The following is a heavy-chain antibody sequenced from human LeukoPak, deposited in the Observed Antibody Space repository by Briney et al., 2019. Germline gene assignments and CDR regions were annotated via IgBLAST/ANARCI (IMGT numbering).Heavy chain of an antibody. J-gene: IGHJ6*03. CDR1: GFTFSSYE. CDR2: ISSSGSTI. D-gene: IGHD2-21*01. CDR3: ARDIQHYYMDV. Sequence: GGSLRLSCAASGFTFSSYEMNWVRQAPGKGLKWVSYISSSGSTIYYADSVKGRFTISRDNAKNSLYLQMNSLRAEDTAVYYCARDIQHYYMDVWGKGTTVTVSS. V-gene: IGHV3-48*03.